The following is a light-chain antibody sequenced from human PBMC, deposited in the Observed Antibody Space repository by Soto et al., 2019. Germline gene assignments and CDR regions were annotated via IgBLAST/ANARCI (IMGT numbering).Light chain of an antibody. Sequence: EIVLTQSPATLSLSPGERATLSCRASQSVSSYFAWYQQKPGQAPRLLIYDASNRATGIPARFGGSGSGTDFTLTISSLEPEDFAVYYWQQRSNWPPYTFGQGTKLEIK. V-gene: IGKV3-11*01. J-gene: IGKJ2*01. CDR2: DAS. CDR3: QQRSNWPPYT. CDR1: QSVSSY.